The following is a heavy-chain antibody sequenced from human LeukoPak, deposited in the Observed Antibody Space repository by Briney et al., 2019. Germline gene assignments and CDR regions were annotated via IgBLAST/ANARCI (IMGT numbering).Heavy chain of an antibody. Sequence: ASVKVSCKASGYTFTSYGISWVRQAPGQGLEWMGWISAYNGNTNYAQNLQGRVTITADKSTSTAYMELSSLRSEDTAVYYCAREKANWNDGMDVWGQGTTVTVSS. V-gene: IGHV1-18*01. CDR2: ISAYNGNT. D-gene: IGHD1-1*01. CDR3: AREKANWNDGMDV. J-gene: IGHJ6*02. CDR1: GYTFTSYG.